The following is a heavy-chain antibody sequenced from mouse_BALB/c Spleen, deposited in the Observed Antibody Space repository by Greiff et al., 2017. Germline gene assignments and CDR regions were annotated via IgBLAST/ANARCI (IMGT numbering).Heavy chain of an antibody. CDR2: IDPANGNT. V-gene: IGHV14-3*02. J-gene: IGHJ2*01. D-gene: IGHD3-2*01. CDR3: ARSPTARATG. CDR1: GFNIKDTY. Sequence: EVKLMESGAELVKPGASVKLSCTASGFNIKDTYMHWVKQRPEQGLEWIGRIDPANGNTKYDPKFQGKATITADTSSNTAYLQLSSLTSEDTAVYYCARSPTARATGWGQGTTLTVSS.